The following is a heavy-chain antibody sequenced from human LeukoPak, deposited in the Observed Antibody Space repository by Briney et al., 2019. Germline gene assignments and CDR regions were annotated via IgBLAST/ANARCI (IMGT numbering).Heavy chain of an antibody. V-gene: IGHV3-9*01. D-gene: IGHD3-22*01. CDR2: ISWNSGSI. Sequence: GGSLRLSCAASGSTFDDYAMHWVRQAPGKGLEWVSGISWNSGSIGYADSVKGRFTISRDNAKNSLYLQMNSLRAEDTALYYCAKDGGGYYYDSSGSNFDYWGQGTPVTVSS. J-gene: IGHJ4*02. CDR1: GSTFDDYA. CDR3: AKDGGGYYYDSSGSNFDY.